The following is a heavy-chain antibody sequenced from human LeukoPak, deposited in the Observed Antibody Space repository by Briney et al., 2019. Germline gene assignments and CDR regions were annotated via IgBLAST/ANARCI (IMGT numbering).Heavy chain of an antibody. Sequence: GGSLRLSCAASGFTFSIYAIHWVRQAPGKGLEWVAVISYAGSYQYYSDSVKGRFTISRDNSNDTLYLQMNSLRAEDTAVYYCARAQFPAGVVFSFQQETAYDMDVWGQGTTVTVSS. CDR1: GFTFSIYA. D-gene: IGHD3-22*01. V-gene: IGHV3-30*04. J-gene: IGHJ6*02. CDR3: ARAQFPAGVVFSFQQETAYDMDV. CDR2: ISYAGSYQ.